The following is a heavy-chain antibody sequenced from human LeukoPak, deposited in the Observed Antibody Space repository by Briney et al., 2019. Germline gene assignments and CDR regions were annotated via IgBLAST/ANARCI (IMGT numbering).Heavy chain of an antibody. CDR1: GGSISSYY. D-gene: IGHD6-13*01. J-gene: IGHJ4*02. Sequence: PSETLSLTCTVSGGSISSYYWSWIRQPPGKGLEWIGYIYYSGSTNYNPSLKSRVTISVDTSKNQFSLKLSSVTAADTAVYYCARDGDSSSWAFDYWGQGTPVTVSS. V-gene: IGHV4-59*01. CDR2: IYYSGST. CDR3: ARDGDSSSWAFDY.